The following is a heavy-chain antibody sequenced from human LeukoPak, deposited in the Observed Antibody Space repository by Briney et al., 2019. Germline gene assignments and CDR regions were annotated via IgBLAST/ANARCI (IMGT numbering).Heavy chain of an antibody. V-gene: IGHV1-8*03. CDR1: SYTFTSYG. CDR2: LNPNSGNT. D-gene: IGHD6-19*01. CDR3: ARMTVSGRDNWFDP. J-gene: IGHJ5*02. Sequence: ASVKVSCKASSYTFTSYGINWVRQATGQGLEWMGWLNPNSGNTGYAQNFQGRVTITRDTSINTAYMELSSLRSEDTAVYYCARMTVSGRDNWFDPWGQGTLVTVSS.